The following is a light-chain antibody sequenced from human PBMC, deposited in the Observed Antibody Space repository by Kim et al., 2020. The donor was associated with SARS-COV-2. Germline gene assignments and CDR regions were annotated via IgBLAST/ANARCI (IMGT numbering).Light chain of an antibody. J-gene: IGKJ2*01. CDR3: QQYGSSPFT. CDR1: QSVSSSY. Sequence: LSPGERATLSCRASQSVSSSYLAWYQQKPGQTPRLLIYGASIRATGIPDRFSGSGSGTDFALTISRLEPEDFAVYYCQQYGSSPFTFAQGTKLEIK. CDR2: GAS. V-gene: IGKV3-20*01.